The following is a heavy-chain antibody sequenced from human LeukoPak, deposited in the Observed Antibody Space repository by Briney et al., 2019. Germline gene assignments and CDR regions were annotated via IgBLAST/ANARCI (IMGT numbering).Heavy chain of an antibody. Sequence: GESLQISCKGSGYSFTSYLIGRVRQMPEKGLEWMGIIYPGESDTRYSPSFQGQVTISADKSISTAYLQWSSLKASDTAMYYCARHHSSGLFDYWGQGTLVTVSS. D-gene: IGHD6-19*01. V-gene: IGHV5-51*01. J-gene: IGHJ4*02. CDR3: ARHHSSGLFDY. CDR2: IYPGESDT. CDR1: GYSFTSYL.